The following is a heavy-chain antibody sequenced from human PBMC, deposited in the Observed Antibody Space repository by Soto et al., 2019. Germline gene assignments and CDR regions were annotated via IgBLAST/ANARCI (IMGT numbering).Heavy chain of an antibody. D-gene: IGHD2-2*01. CDR2: ISGSGGSA. CDR1: GFTFTSYF. J-gene: IGHJ4*02. Sequence: GSLRLSCAASGFTFTSYFIMWVRQAPGKGLEWVSAISGSGGSAYYADSVKGRFTISRDNAKNSLYLQMNSLRAEDTAVYYCARGETVAAAIDFWGQGTQVTVSS. CDR3: ARGETVAAAIDF. V-gene: IGHV3-23*01.